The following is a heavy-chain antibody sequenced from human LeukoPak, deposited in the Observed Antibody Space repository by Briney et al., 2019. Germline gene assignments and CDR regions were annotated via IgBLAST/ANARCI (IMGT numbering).Heavy chain of an antibody. CDR1: GFTFSSYA. J-gene: IGHJ3*02. CDR3: ASDCSGGSCYSVAFDI. CDR2: ISGSGGST. D-gene: IGHD2-15*01. V-gene: IGHV3-23*01. Sequence: GGSLRLSCAASGFTFSSYAMSWVRQAPGKGLEWVSAISGSGGSTYYADSVKGRFTISRDNSKNTLYLQMNSLRAEDTAVYYCASDCSGGSCYSVAFDIWGQGTMVTVSS.